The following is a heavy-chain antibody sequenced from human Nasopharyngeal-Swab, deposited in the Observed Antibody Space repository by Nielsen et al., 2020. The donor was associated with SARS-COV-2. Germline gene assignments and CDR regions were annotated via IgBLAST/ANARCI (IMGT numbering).Heavy chain of an antibody. CDR1: GFTFSTYA. CDR2: ISGSGVST. Sequence: GESLKISCAASGFTFSTYAMSWVRQAPGKGLEWVSTISGSGVSTHYADSVKGRFTISRDNSKNTLYLQMTSLRAEDTAVYYCAKDSGTTVHFDSWGPGTEVTVSS. CDR3: AKDSGTTVHFDS. J-gene: IGHJ4*02. V-gene: IGHV3-23*01. D-gene: IGHD1-7*01.